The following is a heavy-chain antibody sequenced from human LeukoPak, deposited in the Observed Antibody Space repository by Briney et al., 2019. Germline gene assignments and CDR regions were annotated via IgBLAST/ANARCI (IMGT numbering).Heavy chain of an antibody. V-gene: IGHV4-4*07. CDR1: GGSISSYY. D-gene: IGHD4-17*01. J-gene: IGHJ5*02. CDR3: ARDLRTVTTNWFDP. CDR2: IYTSGST. Sequence: SETLSLTCTVSGGSISSYYWSWIRQPAGKGLEWIGRIYTSGSTNYNPSLKSRVTISVDKSKNQFSLKLSSVTAADTAVYYCARDLRTVTTNWFDPWGQGTLVTASS.